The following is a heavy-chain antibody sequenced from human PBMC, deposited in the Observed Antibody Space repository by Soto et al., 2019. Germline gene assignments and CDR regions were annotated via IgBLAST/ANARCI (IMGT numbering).Heavy chain of an antibody. CDR1: GGTFSSFA. D-gene: IGHD3-10*01. CDR3: ARVEVLRDIWLDP. J-gene: IGHJ5*02. Sequence: GASVKVSCKASGGTFSSFAISWVRQAPGQGLEWMGGIIPIFGTTYYAQKFQGRVTITADKSTSTAYMELSSLRSQDTAVYYCARVEVLRDIWLDPWGQGTLVTVSS. V-gene: IGHV1-69*06. CDR2: IIPIFGTT.